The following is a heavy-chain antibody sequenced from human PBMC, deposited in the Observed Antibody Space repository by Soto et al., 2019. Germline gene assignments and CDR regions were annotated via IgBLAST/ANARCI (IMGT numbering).Heavy chain of an antibody. CDR3: ARDPAVSYDLWRGYYHYNYGMDV. V-gene: IGHV6-1*01. D-gene: IGHD3-3*01. CDR1: GESVLRNTDD. J-gene: IGHJ6*02. Sequence: SETFSHICDVSGESVLRNTDDWNSIRQPQSRGGEGVGRTYYRSKWYNDYAVSVKSRITINPDTSKNQFSLQLNSVTPEDTTVYYCARDPAVSYDLWRGYYHYNYGMDVWGQGTTVTVSS. CDR2: TYYRSKWYN.